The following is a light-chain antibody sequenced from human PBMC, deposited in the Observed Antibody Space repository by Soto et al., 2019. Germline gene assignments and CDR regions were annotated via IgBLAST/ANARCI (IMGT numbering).Light chain of an antibody. J-gene: IGLJ1*01. V-gene: IGLV2-14*01. CDR1: SSDVGGYNY. CDR3: RSYTSSSTYYV. CDR2: DVS. Sequence: QSALTQPASVSGSPGQSITISCTGTSSDVGGYNYVSWYQQHPGKAPKLMIYDVSNRPSGVSNRVSGSKSGNTASLTISGLQAEDEADYYCRSYTSSSTYYVFGPGTKLTVL.